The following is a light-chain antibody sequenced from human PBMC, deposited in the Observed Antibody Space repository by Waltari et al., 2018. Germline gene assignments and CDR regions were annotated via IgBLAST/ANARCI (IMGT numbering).Light chain of an antibody. V-gene: IGKV3-15*01. CDR3: QQFNDWPRT. CDR2: AAS. CDR1: RSVSRN. Sequence: EVVMTQFPATLSVSPGESATLSCRASRSVSRNIVWYQQRPGRAPRPLIYAASTRATDTPARFSGSVSGTEFSLTISRLQSEDFAVYYCQQFNDWPRTFGQGTRVEIK. J-gene: IGKJ1*01.